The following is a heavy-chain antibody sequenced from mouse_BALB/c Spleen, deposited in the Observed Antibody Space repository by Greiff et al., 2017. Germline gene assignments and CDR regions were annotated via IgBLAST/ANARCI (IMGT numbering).Heavy chain of an antibody. Sequence: EVKLLESGPGLVKPSQSLSLTCTVTGYSITSDYAWNWIRQFPGNKLEWMGYISYSGSTSYNPSLKSRISITRDTSKNQFFLQLNSVTTEDTATYYCARGDYDEGFAYWGQGTLVTVSA. J-gene: IGHJ3*01. V-gene: IGHV3-2*02. CDR3: ARGDYDEGFAY. CDR2: ISYSGST. CDR1: GYSITSDYA. D-gene: IGHD2-4*01.